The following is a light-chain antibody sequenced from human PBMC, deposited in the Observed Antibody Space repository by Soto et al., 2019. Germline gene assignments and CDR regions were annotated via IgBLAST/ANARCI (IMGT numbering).Light chain of an antibody. Sequence: EVVLTQSPDTLSLPPGERATLSCRASQSISSYLAWYQQKPGQAPRLLIYDASSRATGIPARFSGSGSGTDFTLTISSPEPEDFAVYYCQQLTDWPPQWTFGRGTKVEIK. CDR1: QSISSY. CDR2: DAS. J-gene: IGKJ1*01. CDR3: QQLTDWPPQWT. V-gene: IGKV3-11*01.